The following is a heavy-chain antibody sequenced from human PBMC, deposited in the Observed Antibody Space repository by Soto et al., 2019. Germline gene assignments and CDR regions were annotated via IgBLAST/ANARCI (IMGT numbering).Heavy chain of an antibody. Sequence: QVQLVQSGAEVKKPGASVKVSCKASGYTFTSYGISWVRQAPGQGLEWMGWISAYNGNTNYAQKLQGRVTMTTDTSTSTAYMELRSLRSDDTAVYYCARGGVVVVAATRWDYYYFGMDVWGQRTTVTVSS. CDR3: ARGGVVVVAATRWDYYYFGMDV. V-gene: IGHV1-18*04. CDR2: ISAYNGNT. D-gene: IGHD2-15*01. J-gene: IGHJ6*02. CDR1: GYTFTSYG.